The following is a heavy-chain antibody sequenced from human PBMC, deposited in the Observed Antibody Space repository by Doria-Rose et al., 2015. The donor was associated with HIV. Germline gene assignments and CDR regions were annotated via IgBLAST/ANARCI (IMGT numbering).Heavy chain of an antibody. CDR3: ARGILTGYYSKNDAFEI. J-gene: IGHJ3*02. CDR2: IVPILGVT. D-gene: IGHD3-9*01. CDR1: GGTLSSYA. V-gene: IGHV1-69*04. Sequence: QVQLVQSGAEVKKPGSSVTVSCRTSGGTLSSYALSWVRQAPGQGLEWMGRIVPILGVTDYAQNFRGRVTITADESADTAYMELRSLRSEDTAVYFCARGILTGYYSKNDAFEIWGQGTMVTVSS.